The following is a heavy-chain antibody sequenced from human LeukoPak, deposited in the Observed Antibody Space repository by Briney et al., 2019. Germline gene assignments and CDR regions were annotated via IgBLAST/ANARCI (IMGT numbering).Heavy chain of an antibody. Sequence: GASVKVSCKASGYTFTGYYMHWVRQAPGQGLEWMGRINPNSGGTNYAQKFQGRVTMTRDTSISTAYMELSRLRSDDTAVYYCARDKRITIFEPLDAFDIWGQGTMVTVSS. V-gene: IGHV1-2*06. CDR2: INPNSGGT. CDR1: GYTFTGYY. J-gene: IGHJ3*02. D-gene: IGHD3-3*01. CDR3: ARDKRITIFEPLDAFDI.